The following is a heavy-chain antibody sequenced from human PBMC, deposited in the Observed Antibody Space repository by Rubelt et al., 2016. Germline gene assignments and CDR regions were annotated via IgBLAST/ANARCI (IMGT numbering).Heavy chain of an antibody. J-gene: IGHJ5*02. V-gene: IGHV4-59*11. CDR2: ISHSGYT. D-gene: IGHD3-9*01. Sequence: QVQLQESGPGLVKPSETLSLTCTVSGGFISRHHWSWIRQPPGKGLEWIAYISHSGYTNYSPSLKSRVTISVDKSMRQFSPKLRSVTAADTAVYYCARVLDLDWFDPWGQGTLVTVSS. CDR1: GGFISRHH. CDR3: ARVLDLDWFDP.